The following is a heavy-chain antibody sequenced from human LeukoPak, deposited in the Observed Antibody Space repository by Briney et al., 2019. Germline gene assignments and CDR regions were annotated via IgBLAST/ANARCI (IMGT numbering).Heavy chain of an antibody. V-gene: IGHV4-59*02. D-gene: IGHD2-8*01. CDR1: GASVSSHY. Sequence: TPSETLSLTCAVSGASVSSHYWTWIRQSPGRGLEWIGHIYHSGTTKYNPSLKSRVTISVDTPKSQFSLKLKSVSAADTAVYYCCAESEYADHDYWGQGTLVIVSS. J-gene: IGHJ4*02. CDR2: IYHSGTT. CDR3: CAESEYADHDY.